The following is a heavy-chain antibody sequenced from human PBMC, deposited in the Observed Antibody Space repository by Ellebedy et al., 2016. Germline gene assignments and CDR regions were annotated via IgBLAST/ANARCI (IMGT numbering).Heavy chain of an antibody. Sequence: GESLKISXATSGFSFSNYFMTWIRRAPGKGLEWFATISGAGYTTFFADSVKGRFTISRDNSKNTLYLQMNNLRVDDTALYYCRQGHYFDQWGQGALVTVSS. J-gene: IGHJ4*02. V-gene: IGHV3-23*01. CDR3: RQGHYFDQ. CDR1: GFSFSNYF. CDR2: ISGAGYTT.